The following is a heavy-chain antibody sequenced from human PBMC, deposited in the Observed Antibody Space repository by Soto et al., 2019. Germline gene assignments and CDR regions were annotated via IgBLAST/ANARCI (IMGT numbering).Heavy chain of an antibody. CDR2: ISGRDGNI. CDR1: GFTFSDSF. J-gene: IGHJ6*03. V-gene: IGHV3-11*01. Sequence: WGSLRLSCAASGFTFSDSFMSWRRQTPGKGLEWLSYISGRDGNIYYADSVRGRFTISRDNAKNSVYLQMNSLRAEDTAVYYCAGDQGPNYMAVWGKGTTVTVSS. CDR3: AGDQGPNYMAV.